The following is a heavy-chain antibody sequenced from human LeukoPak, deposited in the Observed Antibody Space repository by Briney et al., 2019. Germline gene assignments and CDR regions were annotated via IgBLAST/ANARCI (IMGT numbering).Heavy chain of an antibody. CDR1: GGSISSYY. CDR2: IYYSGST. Sequence: SETLSLTCTVSGGSISSYYWSWLRQPPGKGLEWIGHIYYSGSTNYNPSLKSRVTISVATSKNQFSLKLSSVTAADTAVYYCARLYSSSFPLYWGQGTLVTVSS. J-gene: IGHJ4*02. D-gene: IGHD6-6*01. V-gene: IGHV4-59*08. CDR3: ARLYSSSFPLY.